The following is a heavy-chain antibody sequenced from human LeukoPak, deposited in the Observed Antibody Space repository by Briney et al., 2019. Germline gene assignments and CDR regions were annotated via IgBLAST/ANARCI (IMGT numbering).Heavy chain of an antibody. CDR1: GASFSGHY. D-gene: IGHD1-26*01. Sequence: SETLSLTCAVYGASFSGHYWSWIRQTPGKGLEWIGEINHSGSTNYNPSLKSRVTISVDTSKNQFSLKLSSVTVADAAVYYCARGTRLLRSRIFDYWGQGTLVTVSS. CDR3: ARGTRLLRSRIFDY. CDR2: INHSGST. J-gene: IGHJ4*02. V-gene: IGHV4-34*01.